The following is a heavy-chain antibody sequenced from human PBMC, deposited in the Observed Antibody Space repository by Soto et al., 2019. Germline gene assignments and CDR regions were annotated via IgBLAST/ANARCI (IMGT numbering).Heavy chain of an antibody. CDR3: ARGPDCSSTSCYWTDAFDY. Sequence: QVQPVQSGAEVKKPGASVKVSCKASGYTFTSYGISWVRQAPGQGLEWMGWISAYNGNTNYAQKLQGRVTMTTDTSTSTAYMELRSLRSDDTAVYYCARGPDCSSTSCYWTDAFDYWGQGTLVTVSS. CDR2: ISAYNGNT. D-gene: IGHD2-2*01. V-gene: IGHV1-18*01. J-gene: IGHJ4*02. CDR1: GYTFTSYG.